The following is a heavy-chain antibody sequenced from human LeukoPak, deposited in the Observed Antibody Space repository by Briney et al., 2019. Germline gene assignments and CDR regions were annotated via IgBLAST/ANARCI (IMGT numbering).Heavy chain of an antibody. V-gene: IGHV3-7*01. CDR1: GFTFSSYW. Sequence: PGGSLRLSCAASGFTFSSYWMSWVRQAPGKGLEWVANIKQDGSEKNYVDSVKGRFTISRDNARNSLYLQMNSLRGEDTAEYYCARDPSDFRSGYFDYWGQGTLVTVSS. CDR3: ARDPSDFRSGYFDY. D-gene: IGHD3-3*01. CDR2: IKQDGSEK. J-gene: IGHJ4*02.